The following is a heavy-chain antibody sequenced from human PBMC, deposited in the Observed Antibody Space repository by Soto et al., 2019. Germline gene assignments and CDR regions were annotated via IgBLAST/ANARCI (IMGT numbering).Heavy chain of an antibody. CDR3: ARDRYCGGDCYYDAFDI. D-gene: IGHD2-21*02. J-gene: IGHJ3*02. V-gene: IGHV4-4*07. Sequence: PSETLSLTCTVSGGSISSYYWSWIRQPAGKGLGWIGRIYTSGSTNYNPSLKSRVTMSVDTSKNQFSLKLSSVTAADTAVYYCARDRYCGGDCYYDAFDIWGQGTMVTVSS. CDR2: IYTSGST. CDR1: GGSISSYY.